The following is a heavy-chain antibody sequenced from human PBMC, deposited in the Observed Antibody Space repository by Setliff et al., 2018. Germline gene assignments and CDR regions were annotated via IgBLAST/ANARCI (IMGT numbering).Heavy chain of an antibody. Sequence: PSETLSLTCTVSGGSISSSSYYWGWIRQPPGKGLEWIGGIYYSGSTYYNPSLKSRVTISVDTSKNQFSLKLSSVTAADTAVYYCARQDSGWFDYWGQGTLVTVSS. CDR3: ARQDSGWFDY. V-gene: IGHV4-39*01. CDR2: IYYSGST. J-gene: IGHJ4*02. D-gene: IGHD5-12*01. CDR1: GGSISSSSYY.